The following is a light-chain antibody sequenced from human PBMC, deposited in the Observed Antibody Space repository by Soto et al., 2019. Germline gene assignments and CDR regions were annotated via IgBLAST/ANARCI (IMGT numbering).Light chain of an antibody. J-gene: IGLJ1*01. V-gene: IGLV2-11*01. CDR1: SSDVGGYNY. CDR2: DVI. Sequence: QSALTQPRSVSGSPGQSVTISCTGTSSDVGGYNYVSWYQQHPGKVPKLMIYDVIHRPSGVPDRFSGSKSGNTASLTISGLQAEEEADYYCCSYAGSYSLYVFVTGTKVTVL. CDR3: CSYAGSYSLYV.